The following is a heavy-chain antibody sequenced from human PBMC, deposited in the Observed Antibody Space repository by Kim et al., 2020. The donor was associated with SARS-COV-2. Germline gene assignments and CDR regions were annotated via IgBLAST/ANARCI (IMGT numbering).Heavy chain of an antibody. D-gene: IGHD1-26*01. Sequence: GGSLRLSCAASGFTFSSYSMNWVRQAPGKGLEWVSYISSSSSTIYYADSVKGRFTISRDNAKNSLYLQMNSLRDEDTAVYYCASSLRAGSYGGRTYYYYGMDVWGQGTTVTVSS. J-gene: IGHJ6*02. V-gene: IGHV3-48*02. CDR2: ISSSSSTI. CDR1: GFTFSSYS. CDR3: ASSLRAGSYGGRTYYYYGMDV.